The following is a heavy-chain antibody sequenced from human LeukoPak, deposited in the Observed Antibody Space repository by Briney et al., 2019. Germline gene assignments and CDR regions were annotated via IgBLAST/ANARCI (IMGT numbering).Heavy chain of an antibody. CDR3: ARHDFWSGYSFDY. V-gene: IGHV1-69*13. Sequence: GASVNVSCTASGGTFSSYAISWVRQAPGQGLEWMGGIIPIFGTANYAQKFQGRVTITADESTSTAYMELSSLRSEDTAVYYCARHDFWSGYSFDYWGQGTLVTVSS. CDR2: IIPIFGTA. CDR1: GGTFSSYA. J-gene: IGHJ4*02. D-gene: IGHD3-3*01.